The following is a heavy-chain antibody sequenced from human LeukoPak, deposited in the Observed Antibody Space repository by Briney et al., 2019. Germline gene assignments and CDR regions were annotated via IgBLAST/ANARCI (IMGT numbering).Heavy chain of an antibody. CDR2: ISWDGGST. D-gene: IGHD2-2*01. V-gene: IGHV3-43*01. Sequence: GGSLGLSCAASGFTFDDYTMHWVRQAPGKGLEWVSLISWDGGSTYYADSVKGRFTISRDNSKNSLYLQMNSLRTEDTALYYCAKDWGYQLTSPTFDYWGQGTLVTVSS. CDR3: AKDWGYQLTSPTFDY. J-gene: IGHJ4*02. CDR1: GFTFDDYT.